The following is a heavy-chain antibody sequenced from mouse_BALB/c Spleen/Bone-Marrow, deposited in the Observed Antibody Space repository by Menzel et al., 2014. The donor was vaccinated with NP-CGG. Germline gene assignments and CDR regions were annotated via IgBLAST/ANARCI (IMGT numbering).Heavy chain of an antibody. Sequence: VQLQQSGPGLVQPSQSLSITCTVSGFSLTSYGVHWVRQSPGKGLEWLGVIWSGGSTDYNEAFISRLSIRKDNSKSQVFLKMYSLQANDTAIYYCARKEFDYWGQGTTLTVSS. CDR2: IWSGGST. CDR1: GFSLTSYG. CDR3: ARKEFDY. V-gene: IGHV2-2*02. J-gene: IGHJ2*01.